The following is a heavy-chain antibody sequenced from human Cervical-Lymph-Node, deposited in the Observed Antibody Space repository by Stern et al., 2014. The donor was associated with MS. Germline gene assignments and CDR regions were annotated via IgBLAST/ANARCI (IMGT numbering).Heavy chain of an antibody. D-gene: IGHD2-8*01. V-gene: IGHV3-30*03. J-gene: IGHJ4*02. CDR2: ISYDGNHK. Sequence: VQLVESGGAVVQPGRSLRLSCAASGFTFSSYGMHWVLQAPGKGPEWVTVISYDGNHKYYAASVKGRFTISRDNSKNTLHLQMNSVTPDDTAIYYCARDYEDTSMLFDHWGQGTLVTVSS. CDR3: ARDYEDTSMLFDH. CDR1: GFTFSSYG.